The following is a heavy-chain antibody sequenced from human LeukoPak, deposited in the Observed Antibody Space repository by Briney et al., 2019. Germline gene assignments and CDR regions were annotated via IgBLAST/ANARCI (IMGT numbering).Heavy chain of an antibody. Sequence: SETLSLTCTVSGGSISSSSYYWGWIRQPPEKGLEWIGNIYYSGTTYYNPSLNGRVTISVDTSKNQFSLKLTSVTAAGTAVYYCARQGCSGGSCYLDYWGQGTLVSVSS. J-gene: IGHJ4*02. V-gene: IGHV4-39*01. CDR1: GGSISSSSYY. D-gene: IGHD2-15*01. CDR2: IYYSGTT. CDR3: ARQGCSGGSCYLDY.